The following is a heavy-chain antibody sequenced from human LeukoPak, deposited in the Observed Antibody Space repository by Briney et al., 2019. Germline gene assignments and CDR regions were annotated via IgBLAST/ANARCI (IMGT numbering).Heavy chain of an antibody. Sequence: VASVKVSCKASGYTFTGYYMHWVRQAPGQGLEWMGGIIPIFGTANYAQKFQGRVTITADESTSTAYMELSSLRSEDTAVYYCARDNVNYYDSSGYYNWFDPWGQGTLVTVSS. CDR1: GYTFTGYY. CDR3: ARDNVNYYDSSGYYNWFDP. V-gene: IGHV1-69*13. CDR2: IIPIFGTA. J-gene: IGHJ5*02. D-gene: IGHD3-22*01.